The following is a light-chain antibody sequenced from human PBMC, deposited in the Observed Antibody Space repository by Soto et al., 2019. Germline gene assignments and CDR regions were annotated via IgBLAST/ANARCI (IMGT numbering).Light chain of an antibody. V-gene: IGKV3-15*01. CDR3: QQYNNWPPTWT. CDR1: QSVGSN. Sequence: IGLSQSPGTLSLSPGERATLSCRASQSVGSNYLAWYQQKPGQAPRLLMYGASTRATGIPARISGSGSGTEFTLTISSLQSEDFAVYYCQQYNNWPPTWTFGQGTKVDI. J-gene: IGKJ1*01. CDR2: GAS.